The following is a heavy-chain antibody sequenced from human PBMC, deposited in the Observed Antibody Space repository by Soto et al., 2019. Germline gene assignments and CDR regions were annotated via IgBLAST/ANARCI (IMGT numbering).Heavy chain of an antibody. CDR2: IYYSGST. J-gene: IGHJ3*02. V-gene: IGHV4-31*03. Sequence: SETLSLTCTVSGGSISSGGYYWSWIRQHPGKGLEWIGYIYYSGSTYYNPSLKSRVTISVDTSKNQFSLKLSSVTAADTAVYYCARDISGSWYAFDIWGQGTMVTVPS. CDR1: GGSISSGGYY. CDR3: ARDISGSWYAFDI. D-gene: IGHD6-13*01.